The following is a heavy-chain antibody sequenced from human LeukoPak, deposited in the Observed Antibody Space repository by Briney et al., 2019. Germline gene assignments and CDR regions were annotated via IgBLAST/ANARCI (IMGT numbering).Heavy chain of an antibody. CDR3: AKDGSYGYYVLLDY. Sequence: GGSLRLSCAASGFTFSSYPMSWVRQAPGKGLEWVSAISGSGGSTYYADSVKGRFTISRDNSKNTLYLQMNSLRAEDTAVYYCAKDGSYGYYVLLDYWVQGTLVTVSS. J-gene: IGHJ4*02. CDR2: ISGSGGST. CDR1: GFTFSSYP. V-gene: IGHV3-23*01. D-gene: IGHD4-17*01.